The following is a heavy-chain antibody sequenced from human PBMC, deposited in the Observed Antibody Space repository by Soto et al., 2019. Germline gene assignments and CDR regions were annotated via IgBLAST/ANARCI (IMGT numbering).Heavy chain of an antibody. Sequence: QVQLVQSGAEVKKPGSSVKVSCKASGGTFSSYAISWVRQAPGQGLEWMGGIIPIFGTANYAQKFQGRVTITADESTSTVYVELSSLRSEDTAVYSCARGPNPTYYDYYGMDVWGQGTTVTVSS. J-gene: IGHJ6*02. CDR3: ARGPNPTYYDYYGMDV. CDR1: GGTFSSYA. V-gene: IGHV1-69*12. CDR2: IIPIFGTA. D-gene: IGHD2-8*01.